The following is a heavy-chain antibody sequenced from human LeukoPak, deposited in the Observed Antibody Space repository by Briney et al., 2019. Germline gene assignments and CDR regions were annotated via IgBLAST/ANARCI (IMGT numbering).Heavy chain of an antibody. V-gene: IGHV5-10-1*01. Sequence: GESLKISCKGSGYSFTSYWISWVRQMPGKGLEWMGRIDPSDSYTNYSPSFQGHVTISADKSISTAYLQWSSLKASDTAMYYCARVHYYGSGSFGFDPWGQGTLVTVSS. CDR2: IDPSDSYT. D-gene: IGHD3-10*01. J-gene: IGHJ5*02. CDR1: GYSFTSYW. CDR3: ARVHYYGSGSFGFDP.